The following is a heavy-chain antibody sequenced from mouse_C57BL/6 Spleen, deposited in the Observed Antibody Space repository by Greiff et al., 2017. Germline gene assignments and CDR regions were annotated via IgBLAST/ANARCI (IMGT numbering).Heavy chain of an antibody. J-gene: IGHJ1*03. CDR2: ISSGSSTI. Sequence: EVHLVESGGGLVKPGGSLKLSCAASGFTFSDYGMHWVRQAPEEGLEWVAYISSGSSTIYYADTVKGRFTISRDNAKNTLFLQMTSLRSEDTAMDYCASGSSSYWYFDVWGTGTTVTVSS. CDR1: GFTFSDYG. CDR3: ASGSSSYWYFDV. V-gene: IGHV5-17*01. D-gene: IGHD1-1*01.